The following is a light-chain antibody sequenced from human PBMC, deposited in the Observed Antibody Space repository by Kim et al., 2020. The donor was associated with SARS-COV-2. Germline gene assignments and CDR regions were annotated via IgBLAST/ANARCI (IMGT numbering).Light chain of an antibody. CDR3: GTWDNRLNAVV. J-gene: IGLJ2*01. CDR2: DNN. Sequence: QSVLTQPPSVSAAPGQKLTISCSGNGSNIEKNYVYWYQQLPGTAPKLLIYDNNKRPSGIPDRFSGSKSGTSATLGITGLQTGDEADYSCGTWDNRLNAVVFGGGTKVTVL. CDR1: GSNIEKNY. V-gene: IGLV1-51*01.